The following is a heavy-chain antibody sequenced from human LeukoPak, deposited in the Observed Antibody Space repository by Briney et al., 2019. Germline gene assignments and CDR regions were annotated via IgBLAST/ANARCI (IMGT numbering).Heavy chain of an antibody. CDR2: INHSGST. Sequence: SETLSLACAVYGGSFSGYYWSWIRQPPGKGLEWIGEINHSGSTNYNPSLKSRVTISVDTSKNQFSLKLSSVTAADTAVYYCARGVYCSGGSCFLPLDYWGQGTLVTVSS. J-gene: IGHJ4*02. V-gene: IGHV4-34*01. CDR1: GGSFSGYY. D-gene: IGHD2-15*01. CDR3: ARGVYCSGGSCFLPLDY.